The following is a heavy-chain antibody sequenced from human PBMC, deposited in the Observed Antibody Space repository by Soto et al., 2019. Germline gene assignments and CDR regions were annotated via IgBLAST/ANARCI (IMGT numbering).Heavy chain of an antibody. Sequence: PSETLSLTCTISGGSISVYYWSWIRQSPRQGLEWIGYVYDNGRPYYSPSLKSRVTISADTSKNQISLKLTSATAADTAVYYCARGVGSSPPRYWGRGTPVTVSS. CDR2: VYDNGRP. CDR1: GGSISVYY. CDR3: ARGVGSSPPRY. D-gene: IGHD3-9*01. J-gene: IGHJ4*02. V-gene: IGHV4-59*01.